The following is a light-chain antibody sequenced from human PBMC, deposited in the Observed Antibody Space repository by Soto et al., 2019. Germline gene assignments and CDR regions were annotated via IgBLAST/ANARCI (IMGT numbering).Light chain of an antibody. Sequence: SYELTQAPSVSVAPGQTARIGCGGDNIGSQSVHWYQQRPGQAPVLVVYADSDRPSGIPERFSGSNPGNTATLTISRVEAGDEADYYCQVWDYDTDHFVFGPGTKVTVL. CDR2: ADS. J-gene: IGLJ1*01. V-gene: IGLV3-21*02. CDR3: QVWDYDTDHFV. CDR1: NIGSQS.